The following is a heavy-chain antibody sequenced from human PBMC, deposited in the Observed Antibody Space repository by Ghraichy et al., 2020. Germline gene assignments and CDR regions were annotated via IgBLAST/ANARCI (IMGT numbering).Heavy chain of an antibody. CDR2: IYYSGST. CDR1: GGSISSYY. CDR3: ARVVREYYYYYYMDV. J-gene: IGHJ6*03. Sequence: SETLSLTCTVSGGSISSYYWSWIRQPPGKGLEWIGYIYYSGSTNYNPSLKSRVTISVDTSKNQFSLKLSSVTAADTAVYYCARVVREYYYYYYMDVWGKGTTVTVSS. V-gene: IGHV4-59*01.